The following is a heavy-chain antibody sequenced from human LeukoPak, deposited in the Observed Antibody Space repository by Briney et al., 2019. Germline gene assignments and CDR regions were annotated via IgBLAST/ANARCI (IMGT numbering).Heavy chain of an antibody. J-gene: IGHJ4*02. CDR2: ISYDGSNK. Sequence: GGSLRLSCAASGFTFSSYAMHWVRQAPGKGLEWVAVISYDGSNKYYADSVKGRFTISRDNSKNTLCLQMNSLRAEDTAVYYCARATTVVTLDYWGQGTLVTVSS. D-gene: IGHD4-23*01. CDR1: GFTFSSYA. V-gene: IGHV3-30-3*01. CDR3: ARATTVVTLDY.